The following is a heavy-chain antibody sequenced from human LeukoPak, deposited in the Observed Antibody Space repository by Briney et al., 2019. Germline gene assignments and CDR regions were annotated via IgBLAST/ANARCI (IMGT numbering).Heavy chain of an antibody. CDR3: AQGPTVSTFGS. CDR1: GFTFRSHA. D-gene: IGHD4-17*01. CDR2: ISAGATST. Sequence: PGGSLRLSCAASGFTFRSHAMHWVRRAPGKGLEWVSGISAGATSTYYADSVKGHFTISRDNSKNTLYLQMSSLRVEDTAMYYCAQGPTVSTFGSWGRGTLVTVSS. J-gene: IGHJ4*02. V-gene: IGHV3-23*01.